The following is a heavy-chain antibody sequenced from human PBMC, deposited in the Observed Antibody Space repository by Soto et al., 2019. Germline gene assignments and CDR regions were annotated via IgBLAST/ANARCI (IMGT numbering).Heavy chain of an antibody. CDR1: GDSLGNYY. CDR3: ARADYEILTGSYAMDV. V-gene: IGHV4-4*07. CDR2: VSSSGNT. J-gene: IGHJ6*02. D-gene: IGHD3-9*01. Sequence: PLETLSLTCIVSGDSLGNYYWFWIRQPVGKGLEWIGRVSSSGNTNANPTLNSRATMSIDTSKNQFSLRLRSVIAADTAVYYCARADYEILTGSYAMDVWAQVTTVTVSS.